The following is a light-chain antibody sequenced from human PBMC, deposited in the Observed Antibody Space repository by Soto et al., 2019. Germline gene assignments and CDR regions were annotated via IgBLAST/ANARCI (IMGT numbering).Light chain of an antibody. Sequence: ETVLTQSPATLSLSPGERATLSCRASQSVGSNLAWYQQKPGQAPRLLIYDASIRATGIPGRFSGRGSGADFTLTISSLEPDDFAVYYCQHRSNWPWTFGQGTKVEIK. J-gene: IGKJ1*01. V-gene: IGKV3-11*01. CDR3: QHRSNWPWT. CDR1: QSVGSN. CDR2: DAS.